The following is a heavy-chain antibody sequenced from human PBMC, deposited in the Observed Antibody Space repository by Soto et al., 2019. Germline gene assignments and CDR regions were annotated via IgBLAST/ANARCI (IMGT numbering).Heavy chain of an antibody. CDR3: ASALHCSGGRCSFDP. V-gene: IGHV4-61*08. Sequence: PSVTLSLTCSVSGGSVSSGDYYWSWIRQPPGKGLEWIGYIYYTGSSNYNPSLKRRVTISADTSKNQFSLKLSSVTAADTAVYYCASALHCSGGRCSFDPWGQGTLVTVSS. CDR1: GGSVSSGDYY. CDR2: IYYTGSS. J-gene: IGHJ5*02. D-gene: IGHD2-15*01.